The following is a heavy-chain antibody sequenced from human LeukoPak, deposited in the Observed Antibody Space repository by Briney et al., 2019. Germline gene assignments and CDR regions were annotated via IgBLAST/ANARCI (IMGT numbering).Heavy chain of an antibody. D-gene: IGHD3-10*01. CDR3: AKGAHYFGSGSFRRGHYFDS. CDR2: IRSKANSYAT. V-gene: IGHV3-73*01. J-gene: IGHJ4*02. Sequence: PGGSLRLSCAASGLTFSGSAMHWVRQASGKGLEWVGRIRSKANSYATAYAASVKGRFTISRDDSKNTAYLQMNSLKTEDTAVYYCAKGAHYFGSGSFRRGHYFDSWGQGTLVTVSS. CDR1: GLTFSGSA.